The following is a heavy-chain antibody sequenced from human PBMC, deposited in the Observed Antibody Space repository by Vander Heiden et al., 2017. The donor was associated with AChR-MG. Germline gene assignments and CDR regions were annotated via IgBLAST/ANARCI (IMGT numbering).Heavy chain of an antibody. CDR1: GGTFAGSA. J-gene: IGHJ4*02. D-gene: IGHD2-2*03. CDR3: ARGGYCSSTSCYTALDY. Sequence: QVQLVQSGVEVKKPGSSVKVSCKASGGTFAGSACSGVRQAPGRGREWMGGIIPIVGTANYAQKFQGRVTITADESTSTAYMELSSLRSEDTAVYYCARGGYCSSTSCYTALDYWGQGTLVTVSS. CDR2: IIPIVGTA. V-gene: IGHV1-69*01.